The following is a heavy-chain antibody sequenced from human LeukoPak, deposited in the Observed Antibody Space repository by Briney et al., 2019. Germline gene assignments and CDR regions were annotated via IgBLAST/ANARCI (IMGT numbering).Heavy chain of an antibody. CDR1: GASFSNYY. J-gene: IGHJ5*02. Sequence: PSETLSLTCTVSGASFSNYYWSWIRQPPGKGLEWIGHIYSSGSTNYNPSLKSRLTIPLDTSKNQFSLKLSSVTAADTAVYYCARQFDPWGQGILVTVSS. CDR2: IYSSGST. CDR3: ARQFDP. V-gene: IGHV4-59*08.